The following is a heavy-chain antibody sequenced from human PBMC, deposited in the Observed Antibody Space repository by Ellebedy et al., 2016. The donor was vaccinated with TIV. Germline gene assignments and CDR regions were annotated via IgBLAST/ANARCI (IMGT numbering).Heavy chain of an antibody. J-gene: IGHJ6*02. V-gene: IGHV1-69*10. CDR2: IIPILGIA. CDR1: GRTFSSYA. D-gene: IGHD6-13*01. CDR3: ARDRDSSSWYFGGYYYYGMDV. Sequence: AASVKVSCKASGRTFSSYAISWVRQAPGQGLEWMGRIIPILGIANYAQKFQGRVTITAAKSTSTAYMELSSLRSEDTAVYYCARDRDSSSWYFGGYYYYGMDVWGQGTTVTVSS.